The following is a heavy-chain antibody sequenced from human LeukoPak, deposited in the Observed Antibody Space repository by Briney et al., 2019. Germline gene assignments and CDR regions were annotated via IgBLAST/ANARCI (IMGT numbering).Heavy chain of an antibody. Sequence: PGGSLRLSCAASGFTFSSYSMNWVRQAPGKGLEWVSSISSSSSYIYYADSVKGRFTISRDNAKNSLYLQMNSLRAEDTAVYHCARVPTVAGTYYYMDVWGKGTTVTVSS. V-gene: IGHV3-21*01. CDR1: GFTFSSYS. CDR3: ARVPTVAGTYYYMDV. D-gene: IGHD6-19*01. CDR2: ISSSSSYI. J-gene: IGHJ6*03.